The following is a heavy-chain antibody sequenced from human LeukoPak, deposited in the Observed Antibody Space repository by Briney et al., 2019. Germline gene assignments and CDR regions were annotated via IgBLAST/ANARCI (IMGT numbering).Heavy chain of an antibody. CDR2: ISYDGSNK. J-gene: IGHJ4*02. CDR1: GFTFSSYA. CDR3: AKHFCTGLDCSLFDS. Sequence: GGSLRLSCAASGFTFSSYAMHWVRQAPGKGLEWVAVISYDGSNKYYADSVKGRFIISRDNSKNALSLQLNNLRPEDTALYYCAKHFCTGLDCSLFDSWGQGTLVTVSS. V-gene: IGHV3-30*04. D-gene: IGHD3/OR15-3a*01.